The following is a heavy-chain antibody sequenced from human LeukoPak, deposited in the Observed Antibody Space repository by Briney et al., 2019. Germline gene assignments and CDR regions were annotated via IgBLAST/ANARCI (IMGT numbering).Heavy chain of an antibody. CDR3: ASYDSSGYSFDY. D-gene: IGHD3-22*01. J-gene: IGHJ4*02. CDR1: GGSISSGSYY. CDR2: IYTSGSS. Sequence: SETLSLTCTVSGGSISSGSYYWSCIRQPAGKGLERIGRIYTSGSSNHNPSLKSRVTISVDTSKNQFSLKLSSVTAADTAVYYCASYDSSGYSFDYWGQGTLVTVSS. V-gene: IGHV4-61*02.